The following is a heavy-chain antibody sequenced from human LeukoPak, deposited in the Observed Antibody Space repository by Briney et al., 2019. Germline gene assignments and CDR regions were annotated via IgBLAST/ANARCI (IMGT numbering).Heavy chain of an antibody. CDR2: INHSGIT. J-gene: IGHJ4*02. CDR3: ARSCGGDCYTLNY. Sequence: GSLRLSCAASGFTVSSNYMSWVRQPPGKGLEWIGEINHSGITHYNPSLKSRVTISADTSKNQFSLKLSSVTAADTAVYYCARSCGGDCYTLNYWGQGTLVTVSS. V-gene: IGHV4-34*01. CDR1: GFTVSSNY. D-gene: IGHD2-21*02.